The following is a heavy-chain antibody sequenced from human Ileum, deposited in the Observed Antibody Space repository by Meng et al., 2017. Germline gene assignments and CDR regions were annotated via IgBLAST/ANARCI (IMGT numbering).Heavy chain of an antibody. CDR1: GFSFSASS. J-gene: IGHJ4*02. CDR2: IRSKANNYAT. D-gene: IGHD6-13*01. CDR3: TRLYSAG. Sequence: VQLGGSGGGLVQPGGSLTLYFAASGFSFSASSMHWVRQASGKGLEWVGHIRSKANNYATAYAASVKGRFTISRDESKNTAYLQMSSLKTEDTAVYYCTRLYSAGWGQGTLVTVSS. V-gene: IGHV3-73*02.